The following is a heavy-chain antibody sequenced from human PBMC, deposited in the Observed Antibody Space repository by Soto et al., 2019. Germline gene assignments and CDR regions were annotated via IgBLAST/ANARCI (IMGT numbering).Heavy chain of an antibody. Sequence: PGESLKISCKGSGYSFTSYWIGWVRQMPGKGLEWMGIIYPGDSDTRYSPSFQGQVTISADKSISTAYLQWSSLKASDTAMYYCARHGRAGRIAAPDYYYGMDVWGQGTTVTVSS. CDR1: GYSFTSYW. V-gene: IGHV5-51*01. D-gene: IGHD6-13*01. J-gene: IGHJ6*02. CDR3: ARHGRAGRIAAPDYYYGMDV. CDR2: IYPGDSDT.